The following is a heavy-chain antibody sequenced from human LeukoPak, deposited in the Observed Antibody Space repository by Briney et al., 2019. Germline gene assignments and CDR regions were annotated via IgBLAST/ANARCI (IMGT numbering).Heavy chain of an antibody. V-gene: IGHV3-74*01. Sequence: AGGSLRLSCAASGFTFSRNWMHWVRQAPGKGLVWVSRINSDGSSTSYADSVKGRFTISRDNAKNTLYLQMNSLRAEDTAVYYCAKEGDGFVVHFDYWGQGTLVTVSS. CDR2: INSDGSST. CDR1: GFTFSRNW. D-gene: IGHD2-21*01. J-gene: IGHJ4*02. CDR3: AKEGDGFVVHFDY.